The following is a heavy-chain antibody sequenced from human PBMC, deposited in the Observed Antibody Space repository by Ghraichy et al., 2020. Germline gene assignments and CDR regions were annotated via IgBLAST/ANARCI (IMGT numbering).Heavy chain of an antibody. V-gene: IGHV4-38-2*02. CDR3: AREERWLQLIDY. CDR1: GYSISSGYY. J-gene: IGHJ4*02. D-gene: IGHD5-24*01. CDR2: IYHSGST. Sequence: SQTLSLTCPVSGYSISSGYYWGWIRQPPGKGLEWIGSIYHSGSTYYNPSLKSRVTISVDTSKNQFSLKLSSVTAADTAVYYCAREERWLQLIDYWGQGTLVTVSS.